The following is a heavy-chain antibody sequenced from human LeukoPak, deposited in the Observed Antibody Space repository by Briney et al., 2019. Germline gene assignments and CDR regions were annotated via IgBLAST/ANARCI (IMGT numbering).Heavy chain of an antibody. CDR2: INPNSGGT. CDR3: ARVQCSGGSCYSGY. CDR1: GYTFTGYY. D-gene: IGHD2-15*01. J-gene: IGHJ4*02. Sequence: ASVKVSCKASGYTFTGYYMHWVRQAPGQGLEWMGRINPNSGGTNYAQKFQGRVTMTRDTSISTAYMELSRLRSDDTAVYYCARVQCSGGSCYSGYWGERTLGTVSP. V-gene: IGHV1-2*06.